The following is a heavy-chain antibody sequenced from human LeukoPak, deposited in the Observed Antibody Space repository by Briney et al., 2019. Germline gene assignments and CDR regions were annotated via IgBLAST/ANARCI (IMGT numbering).Heavy chain of an antibody. V-gene: IGHV3-7*01. CDR2: IKQDGSEI. CDR1: GFTFSNYW. J-gene: IGHJ4*02. Sequence: GGSLRLSCAASGFTFSNYWMGWVRQAPGKGLEWVANIKQDGSEIYYVDSVKGRFTISRDNAKNSLYLQMNSLRAEDAAVYYCSRSLDYWGQGTLVTVSS. CDR3: SRSLDY.